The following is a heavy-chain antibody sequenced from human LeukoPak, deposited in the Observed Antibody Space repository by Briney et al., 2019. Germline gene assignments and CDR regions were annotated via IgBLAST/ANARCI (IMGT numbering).Heavy chain of an antibody. CDR2: IWYDGSIQ. V-gene: IGHV3-33*01. CDR3: ARAGYCSGGSCYGSDY. Sequence: GGSLRLSCAASRFTFSSYGMHWVRQAPGKGLEWVAAIWYDGSIQYYADSVKGRFTISRDNSKNTLYLQMDSLRAEDTAVYYCARAGYCSGGSCYGSDYWGQGTLVSVSS. CDR1: RFTFSSYG. J-gene: IGHJ4*02. D-gene: IGHD2-15*01.